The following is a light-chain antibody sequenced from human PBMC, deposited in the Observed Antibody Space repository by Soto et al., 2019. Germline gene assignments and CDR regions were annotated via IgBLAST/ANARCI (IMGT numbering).Light chain of an antibody. CDR1: SSDIGGYNY. Sequence: QSALTQPASVSGSPGQSITISCTGSSSDIGGYNYVSWYQQHPGKAPKLMIYDVSNRPSGVSNRFSGSKSGNTASLTISGLQDEDEDDYYSRSSSNSSPRVFGTGTKLTVL. J-gene: IGLJ1*01. CDR3: RSSSNSSPRV. V-gene: IGLV2-14*01. CDR2: DVS.